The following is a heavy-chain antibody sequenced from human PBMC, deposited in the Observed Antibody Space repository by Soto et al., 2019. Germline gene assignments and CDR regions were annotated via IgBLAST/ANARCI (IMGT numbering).Heavy chain of an antibody. V-gene: IGHV3-23*01. D-gene: IGHD6-13*01. Sequence: EVHLLESGGGLVQPGESLRLSCAASGFIFSDYAMTWVRQAPGKGLEWVSGISGSGESIYYADSVEGRFTISRDNSKNTLYLQINSLRGEDTAVYYCARYRHGSDWYTYYVYTLAVWGQGTTVTVSS. J-gene: IGHJ6*02. CDR1: GFIFSDYA. CDR3: ARYRHGSDWYTYYVYTLAV. CDR2: ISGSGESI.